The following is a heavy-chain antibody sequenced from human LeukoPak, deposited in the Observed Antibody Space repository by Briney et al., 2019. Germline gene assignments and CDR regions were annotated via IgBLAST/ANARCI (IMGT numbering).Heavy chain of an antibody. J-gene: IGHJ4*02. CDR1: GYSFTSYY. CDR2: INPSDGST. CDR3: ARSAYTYSSYFDY. V-gene: IGHV1-46*01. Sequence: VASVTVSCTASGYSFTSYYMHWVRQAPGQGLEWMGIINPSDGSTSYPQRFQGRVTMTRDTSTSTVYMELSSLISEDSALYYCARSAYTYSSYFDYWGQGTLVTVSS. D-gene: IGHD5-18*01.